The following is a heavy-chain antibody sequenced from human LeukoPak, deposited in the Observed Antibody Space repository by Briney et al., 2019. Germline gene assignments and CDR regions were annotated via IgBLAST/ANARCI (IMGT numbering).Heavy chain of an antibody. CDR2: IIPTFGTA. CDR3: TRGSGSYYFAFDI. V-gene: IGHV1-69*05. D-gene: IGHD1-26*01. Sequence: ASVKVSCKASGGTFSSYAISWVRQAPGQGLEWMGRIIPTFGTANYAQKFQGRVTITTDESTSTAYMELSSLRSEDTAVYYCTRGSGSYYFAFDIWGQGTMVTVSS. CDR1: GGTFSSYA. J-gene: IGHJ3*02.